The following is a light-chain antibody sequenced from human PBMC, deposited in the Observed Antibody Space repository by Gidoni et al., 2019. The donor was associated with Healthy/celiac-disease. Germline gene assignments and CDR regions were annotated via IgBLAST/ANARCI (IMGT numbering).Light chain of an antibody. V-gene: IGKV1-33*01. Sequence: DIQMTESPSSLSASVGDRVTITCQPGQDISNYLNWYQQKPGKAPKLLIYAASNLETGVPSRFSGSGSGTDFTFTISSLQPEDIATYYCQQYVNLPPSAFGQGTRLEIK. CDR2: AAS. J-gene: IGKJ5*01. CDR1: QDISNY. CDR3: QQYVNLPPSA.